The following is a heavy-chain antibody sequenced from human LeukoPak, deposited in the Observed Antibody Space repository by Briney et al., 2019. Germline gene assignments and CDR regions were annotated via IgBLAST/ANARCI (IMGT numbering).Heavy chain of an antibody. CDR3: ARIAVSSGWGHFDY. D-gene: IGHD6-19*01. Sequence: SQTLSLTCTVSGGSISSSRYYWSWIRQHPGKGLEWIAYIYYSGNPYYNPSLKSRVTISVDTSKNQFSLKLSSVTAADTAVFYCARIAVSSGWGHFDYWGQGTLVTASS. J-gene: IGHJ4*02. V-gene: IGHV4-31*03. CDR1: GGSISSSRYY. CDR2: IYYSGNP.